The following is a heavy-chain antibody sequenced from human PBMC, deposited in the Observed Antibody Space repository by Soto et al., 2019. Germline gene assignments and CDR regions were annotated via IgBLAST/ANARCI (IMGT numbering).Heavy chain of an antibody. CDR2: INAGNGNT. CDR3: ATAIADDAFDI. D-gene: IGHD2-2*01. V-gene: IGHV1-3*01. CDR1: GYTFTSYA. Sequence: ASVKVSCKASGYTFTSYAMHWVRQAPGQRLEWMGWINAGNGNTKYSQKFQGRVNITRDTSASTAYMELSSLRSEDTAVYYCATAIADDAFDIWGRGTMVTVSS. J-gene: IGHJ3*02.